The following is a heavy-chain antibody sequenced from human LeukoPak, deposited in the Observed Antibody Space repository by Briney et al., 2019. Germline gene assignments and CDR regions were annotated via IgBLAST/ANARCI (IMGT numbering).Heavy chain of an antibody. CDR2: IYYSGST. Sequence: SETLSLTCTVSGGSISSYYWSWIRQPPGKGLEWIGYIYYSGSTNYNPSLKSRVTISVDTSKNQFSLKLSSVTAADTAVYYCARDLGLSDYYDSSGYTYYYYGMDVWGQGTTVTVSS. V-gene: IGHV4-59*12. CDR1: GGSISSYY. J-gene: IGHJ6*02. D-gene: IGHD3-22*01. CDR3: ARDLGLSDYYDSSGYTYYYYGMDV.